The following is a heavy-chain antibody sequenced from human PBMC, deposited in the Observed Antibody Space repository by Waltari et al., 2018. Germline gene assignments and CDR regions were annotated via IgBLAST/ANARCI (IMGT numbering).Heavy chain of an antibody. J-gene: IGHJ4*02. CDR2: ISGPGLTT. V-gene: IGHV3-23*01. Sequence: EVQLLESGGGLVQPGESLRLPCAASGFTFITYAMSWVRQGPGKGLEWVSVISGPGLTTYYADSVKGRFSISRDNSRSTLYLQINSLRGDDTAVYYCAKVGGVAAAEFQFDFWGRGTLVTVSS. D-gene: IGHD2-2*01. CDR1: GFTFITYA. CDR3: AKVGGVAAAEFQFDF.